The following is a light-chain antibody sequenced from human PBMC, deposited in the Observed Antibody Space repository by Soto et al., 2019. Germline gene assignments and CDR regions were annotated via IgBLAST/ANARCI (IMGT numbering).Light chain of an antibody. Sequence: QSALTQPASVSGSPGQSSTISCTGTSSDVGTYNYVSWYQQHPGKAPKLMIYEVSNRPSGVSNRFSGSKSGNTASLTISGLQAEDEADYYCSSYTSSSTRVVFGGGTKVTVL. CDR1: SSDVGTYNY. V-gene: IGLV2-14*01. J-gene: IGLJ2*01. CDR2: EVS. CDR3: SSYTSSSTRVV.